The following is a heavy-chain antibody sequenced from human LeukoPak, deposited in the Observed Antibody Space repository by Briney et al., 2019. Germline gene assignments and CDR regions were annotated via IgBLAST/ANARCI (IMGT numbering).Heavy chain of an antibody. CDR2: IRYDGGDK. CDR3: AKGYYNDVLTGYQRDTFEF. J-gene: IGHJ3*01. Sequence: GGSLRLSCTASGFMFSSCGMHWVRQAPGKGLEWVAFIRYDGGDKLYAHSVKGRFTVSRDNSKKTIYLRVNSLRPEDTAVYYCAKGYYNDVLTGYQRDTFEFWGQGTKVTVSS. CDR1: GFMFSSCG. V-gene: IGHV3-30*02. D-gene: IGHD3-9*01.